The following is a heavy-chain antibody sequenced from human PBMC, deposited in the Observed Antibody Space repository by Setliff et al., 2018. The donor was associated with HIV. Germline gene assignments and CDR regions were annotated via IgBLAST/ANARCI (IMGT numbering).Heavy chain of an antibody. CDR3: TTDEWN. V-gene: IGHV3-15*01. D-gene: IGHD3-3*01. CDR2: IKSKKDGGTT. J-gene: IGHJ4*02. CDR1: GFTFSDYW. Sequence: GGSLRLSCTAYGFTFSDYWMSWVRQAPGEGLECVGRIKSKKDGGTTHYTAPVKGRFTISRDDSKNMVYLEMNSLQTDDTAVYYCTTDEWNWGRGTLVTVSS.